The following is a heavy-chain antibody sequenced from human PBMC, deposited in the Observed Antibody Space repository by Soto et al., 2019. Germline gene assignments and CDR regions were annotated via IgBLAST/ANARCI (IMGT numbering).Heavy chain of an antibody. J-gene: IGHJ6*02. V-gene: IGHV3-74*01. D-gene: IGHD6-19*01. CDR1: GFTFSSYW. CDR2: INSDGSST. Sequence: PGGSLRLSCAASGFTFSSYWMHWVRQAPGKGLVWVSRINSDGSSTSYADSVKGRFTISRDNAKNTLYLQMNSLRAEDTAVYYCARAHQTPGGWYEIYGYYYYGMDVWGQGTTVTVSS. CDR3: ARAHQTPGGWYEIYGYYYYGMDV.